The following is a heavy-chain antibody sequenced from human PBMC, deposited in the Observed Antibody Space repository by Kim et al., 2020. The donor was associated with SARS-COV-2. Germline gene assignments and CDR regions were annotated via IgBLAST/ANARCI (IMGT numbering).Heavy chain of an antibody. Sequence: GGSLRLSCAASGFTFSNYAMTWVRQAPGKGLEWVAIISDSGGGTYHADSVRGRFTISRDNSRNTLYLQMNSLRVEDTAVYYCVKDFPDCGQGALVTVSS. CDR1: GFTFSNYA. CDR3: VKDFPD. CDR2: ISDSGGGT. J-gene: IGHJ4*02. V-gene: IGHV3-23*01.